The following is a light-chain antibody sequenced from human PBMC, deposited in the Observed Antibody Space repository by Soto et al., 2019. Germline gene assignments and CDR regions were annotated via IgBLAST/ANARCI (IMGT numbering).Light chain of an antibody. V-gene: IGLV2-14*01. J-gene: IGLJ3*02. CDR2: EVS. CDR1: SSDVGGYNY. Sequence: SVLTQPASVSGSPGQSITISCTGTSSDVGGYNYVSWYQQHPGKAPKLMIYEVSNRPSGVSNRFSGSKSGNTASLTISGLQAEDEADYYCSSYTSSSTRVFGGGTKVTVL. CDR3: SSYTSSSTRV.